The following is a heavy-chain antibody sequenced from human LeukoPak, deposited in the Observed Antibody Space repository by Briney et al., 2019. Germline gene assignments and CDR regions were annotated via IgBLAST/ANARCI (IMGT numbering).Heavy chain of an antibody. Sequence: PSETLSLTCAVSGYSISSDYYWSWLRPPPGKGLEWIGSIYHTGSTYYNPSLKSRVTISVDTSKNQFSLKVSSVTAADTALYYCARTVVTTTSAFDIWGQGTMVTVSS. V-gene: IGHV4-38-2*01. CDR1: GYSISSDYY. CDR2: IYHTGST. D-gene: IGHD2-21*02. CDR3: ARTVVTTTSAFDI. J-gene: IGHJ3*02.